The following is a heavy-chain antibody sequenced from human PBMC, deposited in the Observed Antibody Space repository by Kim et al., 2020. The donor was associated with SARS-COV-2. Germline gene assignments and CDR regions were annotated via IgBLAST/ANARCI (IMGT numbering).Heavy chain of an antibody. Sequence: GGSLRLSCAASGFTFSSYSMNWVRQAPGKVLEWVSSISSSSSYIYYADSVKGRFTISRDNAKNSLYLQMNSLRAEDTAVYYCARDLELDYYYYGMDVWGQGTTVTVSS. CDR3: ARDLELDYYYYGMDV. CDR2: ISSSSSYI. CDR1: GFTFSSYS. J-gene: IGHJ6*02. D-gene: IGHD1-7*01. V-gene: IGHV3-21*01.